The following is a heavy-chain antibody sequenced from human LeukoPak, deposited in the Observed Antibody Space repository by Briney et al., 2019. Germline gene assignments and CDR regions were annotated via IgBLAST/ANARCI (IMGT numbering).Heavy chain of an antibody. CDR2: INAGNGNT. Sequence: ASVKVSCKASGYTFTSYAMHWVRQAPGQRLEWMGWINAGNGNTKYSQKFQGRVTITRDTSASTAYMELSSLRSEDTAVYYCARGASGWYRFDYWGQGTLVTVSS. CDR3: ARGASGWYRFDY. CDR1: GYTFTSYA. J-gene: IGHJ4*02. D-gene: IGHD6-13*01. V-gene: IGHV1-3*01.